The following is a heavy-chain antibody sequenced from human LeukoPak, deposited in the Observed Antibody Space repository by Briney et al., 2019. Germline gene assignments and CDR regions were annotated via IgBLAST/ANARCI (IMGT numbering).Heavy chain of an antibody. Sequence: GGSLRLSCAASGFTFSSYGMHWVRQAPGKGLEWVAVISYDGSNKYYVDSVKGRFTISRDNSKNTLYLQMNSLRAEDTAVYYCAKEGGSYYDFDYWGQGTLVTVSS. J-gene: IGHJ4*02. V-gene: IGHV3-30*18. CDR1: GFTFSSYG. CDR3: AKEGGSYYDFDY. CDR2: ISYDGSNK. D-gene: IGHD1-26*01.